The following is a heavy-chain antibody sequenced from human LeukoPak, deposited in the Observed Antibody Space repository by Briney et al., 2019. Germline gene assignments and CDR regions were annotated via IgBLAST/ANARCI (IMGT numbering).Heavy chain of an antibody. CDR3: ARDRGGDGYNWTPNNWFDP. CDR2: INPSGGST. D-gene: IGHD5-24*01. J-gene: IGHJ5*02. V-gene: IGHV1-46*01. CDR1: GYTFTGYY. Sequence: GASVKVSCKASGYTFTGYYMHWVRQAPGQGLEWMGLINPSGGSTNYAQKFQGRVTMTRDTSTSTVYMELSSLRSEDTAVYYCARDRGGDGYNWTPNNWFDPWGQGTLVTVSS.